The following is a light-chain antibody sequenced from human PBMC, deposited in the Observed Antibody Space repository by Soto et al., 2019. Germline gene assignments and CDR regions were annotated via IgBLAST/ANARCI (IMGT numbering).Light chain of an antibody. CDR3: QQSYSTPPHT. Sequence: DIQMTQSPSSLSASVGDRVTITCRASQSISSYLNWYQQKPGKAPKLLIYAASSLQSGVPSRFSGSGSGTDFTLIISSLQPEDFATYYCQQSYSTPPHTFGQGTKLEIK. J-gene: IGKJ2*01. V-gene: IGKV1-39*01. CDR2: AAS. CDR1: QSISSY.